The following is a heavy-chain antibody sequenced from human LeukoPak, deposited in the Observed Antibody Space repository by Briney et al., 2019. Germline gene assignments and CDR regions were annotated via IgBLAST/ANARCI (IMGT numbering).Heavy chain of an antibody. CDR3: ATSSRLRGAAIPNDAFDI. J-gene: IGHJ3*02. Sequence: VASVKVSCKVSGYTLTELSMHWVRQAPGKGLEWMGGFDPEDGETIYAQKFQGRVTMTEDTSTDTAYMELSSLRSEDTAVYYCATSSRLRGAAIPNDAFDIWGQGTMVTVSS. CDR1: GYTLTELS. CDR2: FDPEDGET. D-gene: IGHD2-2*02. V-gene: IGHV1-24*01.